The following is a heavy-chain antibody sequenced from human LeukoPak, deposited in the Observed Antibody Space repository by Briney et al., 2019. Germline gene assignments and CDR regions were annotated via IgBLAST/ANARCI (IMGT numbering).Heavy chain of an antibody. J-gene: IGHJ4*02. D-gene: IGHD3-10*01. Sequence: QAGGSLRLSCAASGFTFSSYSMNWVRQAPGKGLEWVSYISSSSSTIYYADSVKGRFTISRDNGKNSLYLQMNSLRAEDTAVYYCAKDYYGSGSYTKYFDYWGQGTLVTVSS. CDR1: GFTFSSYS. CDR3: AKDYYGSGSYTKYFDY. CDR2: ISSSSSTI. V-gene: IGHV3-48*01.